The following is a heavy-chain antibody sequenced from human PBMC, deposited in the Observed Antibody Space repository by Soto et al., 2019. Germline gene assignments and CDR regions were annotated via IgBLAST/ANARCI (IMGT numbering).Heavy chain of an antibody. CDR1: GFTFSSYA. D-gene: IGHD6-6*01. CDR2: ISGSGGST. CDR3: AIGGQLVNYYYYGMDV. Sequence: GGSLRLSCAASGFTFSSYAMSWVRQAPGKGLEWVSAISGSGGSTYYADSVKGRFTISRDNSKNTLYLQMNSLRAEDTAVYYCAIGGQLVNYYYYGMDVWGQGTTVTVSS. V-gene: IGHV3-23*01. J-gene: IGHJ6*02.